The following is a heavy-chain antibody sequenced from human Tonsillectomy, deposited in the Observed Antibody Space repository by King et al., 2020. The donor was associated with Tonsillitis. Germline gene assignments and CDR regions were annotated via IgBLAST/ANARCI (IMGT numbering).Heavy chain of an antibody. CDR1: GFTFSNFD. CDR3: AKDKGADYFDSGRGAFDI. V-gene: IGHV3-21*01. CDR2: ISSSRNYI. J-gene: IGHJ3*02. D-gene: IGHD3-22*01. Sequence: VQLVESGGGLVKPGGSLRLSCETSGFTFSNFDMNCVRQAPGKGLEWVSTISSSRNYIYYADSVKGRFTVSRDHSNNTLYLQLDRLRVEDTAVYYCAKDKGADYFDSGRGAFDIWGQGTRVTVSS.